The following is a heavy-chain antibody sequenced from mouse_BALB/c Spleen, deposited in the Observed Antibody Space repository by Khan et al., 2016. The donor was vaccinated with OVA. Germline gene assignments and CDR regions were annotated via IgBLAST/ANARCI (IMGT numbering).Heavy chain of an antibody. Sequence: QVRLQQSGPELLRPGTSVKMSCKASGYTFTSYWMNWVKQRPGQGLEWIGMIDPSNSETKLNQKFKDKATLNEDKSSNTAFLQLSSLTSEDSAVYYCARSGYAAFAYWGQGTLVTVSA. CDR2: IDPSNSET. CDR3: ARSGYAAFAY. J-gene: IGHJ3*01. D-gene: IGHD2-14*01. V-gene: IGHV1-59*01. CDR1: GYTFTSYW.